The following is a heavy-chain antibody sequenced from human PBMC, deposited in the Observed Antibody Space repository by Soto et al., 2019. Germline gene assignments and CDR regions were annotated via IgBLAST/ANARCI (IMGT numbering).Heavy chain of an antibody. CDR3: ARAPAYYDIYTGSPTLEY. D-gene: IGHD3-9*01. J-gene: IGHJ4*02. CDR2: INAGNGNT. Sequence: ASVKVSCKASGYTFTSYAMHWVRQAPGQRLEWMGWINAGNGNTKYSQKFQGRVTITRETSAGTAYMELSSLRSEDTAVYYCARAPAYYDIYTGSPTLEYWGQGTLVTVSS. V-gene: IGHV1-3*01. CDR1: GYTFTSYA.